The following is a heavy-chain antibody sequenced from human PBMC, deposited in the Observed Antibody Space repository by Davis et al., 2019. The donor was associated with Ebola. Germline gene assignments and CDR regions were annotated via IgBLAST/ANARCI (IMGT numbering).Heavy chain of an antibody. CDR3: ARDGSYSSGWDDGYFDL. D-gene: IGHD6-19*01. V-gene: IGHV3-64*01. CDR2: ISSTGGST. Sequence: GESLKISCAASGFTFSSSAMHWVRQAPGKGLEYVSAISSTGGSTYYANSVKGRFTISRDNSKNTLYLQMGSLRAEDMAVYYCARDGSYSSGWDDGYFDLWGRGTLVTVSS. J-gene: IGHJ2*01. CDR1: GFTFSSSA.